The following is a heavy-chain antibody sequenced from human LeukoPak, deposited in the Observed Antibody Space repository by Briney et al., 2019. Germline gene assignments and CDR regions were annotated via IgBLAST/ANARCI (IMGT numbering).Heavy chain of an antibody. V-gene: IGHV3-23*01. J-gene: IGHJ6*03. CDR2: ISGSGGST. Sequence: PGGSLRLSCAASGFTFSSYAMSWVRQAPGKWLEWVSAISGSGGSTYYADSVKGRFTISRDNANNTMYLQMNSLRAEDTAVYYCARDYYYYMDVWGKGTTVTISS. CDR1: GFTFSSYA. CDR3: ARDYYYYMDV.